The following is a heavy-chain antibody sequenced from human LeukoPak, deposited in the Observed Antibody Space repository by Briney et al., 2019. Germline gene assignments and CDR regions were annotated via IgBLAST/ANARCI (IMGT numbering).Heavy chain of an antibody. CDR1: GGSFSGYY. J-gene: IGHJ5*02. Sequence: SETLSLTCAVYGGSFSGYYWSWIRQPPGKGLEWIGEINHSGSTNYNPSLKSRVTISVDTSKNQFSLKLSSVTAADTAVYYCARKGGPAAISDWFDPWGQGTLVTVSS. V-gene: IGHV4-34*01. D-gene: IGHD2-2*01. CDR2: INHSGST. CDR3: ARKGGPAAISDWFDP.